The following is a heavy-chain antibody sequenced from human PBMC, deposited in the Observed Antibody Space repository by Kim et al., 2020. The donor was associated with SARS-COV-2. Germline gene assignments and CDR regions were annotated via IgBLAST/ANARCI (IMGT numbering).Heavy chain of an antibody. CDR3: AKSPYGSGHHFDY. CDR1: GFTFSSYA. Sequence: GGSLRLSCAASGFTFSSYAMSWVRQAPGKGLEWVSHIHAGGDNTNYADSVKGRFTISRDNSKITLYLQMNSLRAEDTATYYCAKSPYGSGHHFDYWGQGTLVTVSS. CDR2: IHAGGDNT. D-gene: IGHD6-19*01. J-gene: IGHJ4*02. V-gene: IGHV3-23*01.